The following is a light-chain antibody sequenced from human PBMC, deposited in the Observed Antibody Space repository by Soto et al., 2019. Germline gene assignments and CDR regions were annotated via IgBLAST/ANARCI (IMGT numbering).Light chain of an antibody. CDR3: QKYSTYPWK. CDR2: DAS. V-gene: IGKV1-5*01. Sequence: DIQLTQSPSTLSASVGDRVSITCRASQSISIWLAWYQQKPGKAPKLLIFDASSLESRVSSRFSGRGSGTQFTLTISSLQPDDFATYYCQKYSTYPWKCGQGNKGAIK. CDR1: QSISIW. J-gene: IGKJ1*01.